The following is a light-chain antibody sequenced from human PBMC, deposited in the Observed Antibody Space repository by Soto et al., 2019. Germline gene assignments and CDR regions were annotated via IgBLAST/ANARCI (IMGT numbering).Light chain of an antibody. CDR1: QGVDSS. Sequence: ILLTQSPSSLSASVGDRVTITCRASQGVDSSLAWYQQIPGTAPKLLIYAASNLQSGVPSRFSGSGSGTDFTLTNSSLQPEDFATYYCQQLHDYPITFGQGTRLEI. CDR3: QQLHDYPIT. CDR2: AAS. V-gene: IGKV1-9*01. J-gene: IGKJ5*01.